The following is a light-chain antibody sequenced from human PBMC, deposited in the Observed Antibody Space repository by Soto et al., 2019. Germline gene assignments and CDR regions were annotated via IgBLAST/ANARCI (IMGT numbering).Light chain of an antibody. CDR1: QSISSY. V-gene: IGKV1-39*01. J-gene: IGKJ1*01. Sequence: DIQMTQSPSSLSASVGDRVTITCRASQSISSYLNWYQQKPGKAPKLLIYAASILQSGVPSRFSGSGSGTDFTLTISSLQPEDFATYYCQQSYSTPGRTFGQGTKVEIK. CDR2: AAS. CDR3: QQSYSTPGRT.